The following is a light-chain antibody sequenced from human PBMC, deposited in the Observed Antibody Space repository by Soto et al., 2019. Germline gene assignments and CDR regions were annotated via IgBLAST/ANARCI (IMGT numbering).Light chain of an antibody. J-gene: IGLJ3*02. CDR3: SSYTSSSTPLV. V-gene: IGLV2-14*01. CDR1: SSDVGGYNY. Sequence: QSALTQPGSVSGSPGQSITISCTGTSSDVGGYNYVSWYQQHPGKAPKLMIYDVTNRPSGVSNRFSGSKSGNTASLTISGLQAEDEADYYCSSYTSSSTPLVFGGGTKLTVL. CDR2: DVT.